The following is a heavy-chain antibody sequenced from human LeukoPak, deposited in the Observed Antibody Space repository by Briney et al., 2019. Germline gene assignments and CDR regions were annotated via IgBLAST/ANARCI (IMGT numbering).Heavy chain of an antibody. CDR3: ARQNGAYRDFDY. V-gene: IGHV4-59*08. CDR1: GGSISSYY. Sequence: SESLSLTCTVSGGSISSYYWSWIRQPPGRGLEWVGYIYYSGSTNYNPSLKSRVTISVDTSKNQFSLKLASVNAPDTALYYCARQNGAYRDFDYWGQGTLVTVSS. CDR2: IYYSGST. D-gene: IGHD4-17*01. J-gene: IGHJ4*02.